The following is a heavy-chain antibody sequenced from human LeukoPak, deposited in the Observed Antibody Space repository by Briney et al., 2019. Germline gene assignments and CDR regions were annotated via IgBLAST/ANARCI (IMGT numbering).Heavy chain of an antibody. CDR2: IKSAGTGI. Sequence: SGGSLRLSCTASGFTFSDYWMYWVRQAPGKVLGWVSRIKSAGTGILYEDFAEGRFTISRDNAKNALYLQMTSLREEDTAVYYCVRGQTIDYWGQGILVTVSS. CDR3: VRGQTIDY. CDR1: GFTFSDYW. J-gene: IGHJ4*02. V-gene: IGHV3-74*03. D-gene: IGHD3-10*01.